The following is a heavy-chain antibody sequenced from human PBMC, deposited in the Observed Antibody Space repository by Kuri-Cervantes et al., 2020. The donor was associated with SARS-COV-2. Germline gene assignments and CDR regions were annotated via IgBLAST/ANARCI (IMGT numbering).Heavy chain of an antibody. V-gene: IGHV3-48*02. Sequence: GESLKISCAASGFTFSSYSMNWVRQAPGKGLEWVSYISSSSSTIYYADSVKGRFTTSRDNAKNSLYLQMNSLRDEDTAVYYCARDPLRVVGATDDAFDIWGQGTMVTVSS. J-gene: IGHJ3*02. CDR3: ARDPLRVVGATDDAFDI. CDR1: GFTFSSYS. D-gene: IGHD1-26*01. CDR2: ISSSSSTI.